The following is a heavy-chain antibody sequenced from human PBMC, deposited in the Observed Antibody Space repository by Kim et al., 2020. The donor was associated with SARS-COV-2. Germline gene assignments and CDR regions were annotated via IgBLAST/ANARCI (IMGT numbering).Heavy chain of an antibody. Sequence: ASVKGRFTTSRDNSKNTMYLQMNSLRAEETAVYYCASDSATVTTFYFDYWGQGTLVTVSS. D-gene: IGHD4-17*01. V-gene: IGHV3-30*01. J-gene: IGHJ4*02. CDR3: ASDSATVTTFYFDY.